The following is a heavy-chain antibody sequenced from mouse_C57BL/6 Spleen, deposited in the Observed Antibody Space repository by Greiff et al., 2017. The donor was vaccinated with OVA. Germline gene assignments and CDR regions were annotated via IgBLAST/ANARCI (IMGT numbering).Heavy chain of an antibody. J-gene: IGHJ2*01. CDR2: IYPGDGDT. V-gene: IGHV1-82*01. CDR3: AIPHEGY. Sequence: VQLQESGPELVKPGASVKISCKASGYAFSSSWMNWVKQRPGKGLEWIGRIYPGDGDTNYNGKFKGKATLTADKSSSTAYMQLSSLTSEDSAVYFCAIPHEGYWGQGTTLTVSS. CDR1: GYAFSSSW.